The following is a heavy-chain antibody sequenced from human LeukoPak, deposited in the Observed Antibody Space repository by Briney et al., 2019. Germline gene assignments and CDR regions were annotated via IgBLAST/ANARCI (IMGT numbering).Heavy chain of an antibody. CDR1: GFTFSSYG. V-gene: IGHV3-33*01. CDR2: IWYDGSNK. Sequence: GGSLRLSCAASGFTFSSYGMHWVRQAPGKGLEWVAVIWYDGSNKYYADSVKGRFTISRDNAKNSLYLQMNSLRAEDTAVYYCARDAPLTYGSGSYGGYWGQGTLVTVSS. J-gene: IGHJ4*02. CDR3: ARDAPLTYGSGSYGGY. D-gene: IGHD3-10*01.